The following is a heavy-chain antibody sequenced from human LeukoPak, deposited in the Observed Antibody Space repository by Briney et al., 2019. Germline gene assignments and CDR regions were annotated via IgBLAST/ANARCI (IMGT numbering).Heavy chain of an antibody. CDR2: ISYDGSNK. Sequence: PGGSLRLSCAASGFTFSSYGMHWVRQAPGKGLEWVAVISYDGSNKYYADSVKGRFTISRDNSKNTLYLQMNSLRAEDTAVYYCASDSSSITTGDYWGQGTLVTVSS. V-gene: IGHV3-30*03. CDR1: GFTFSSYG. CDR3: ASDSSSITTGDY. J-gene: IGHJ4*02. D-gene: IGHD6-13*01.